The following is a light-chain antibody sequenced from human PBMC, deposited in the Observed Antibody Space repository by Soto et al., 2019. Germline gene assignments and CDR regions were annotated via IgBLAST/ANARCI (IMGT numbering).Light chain of an antibody. J-gene: IGLJ2*01. CDR2: EAS. Sequence: QSALTQPASVSGSPGQSITISCTGTSSDVGSYNLVSWYQQHPGKAPKLMIYEASKRPSGVSTRFSGSKTGNTASLTISGLQAEDEGDYYCSSYAGNNTLAFGGGTKLTVL. CDR3: SSYAGNNTLA. V-gene: IGLV2-23*01. CDR1: SSDVGSYNL.